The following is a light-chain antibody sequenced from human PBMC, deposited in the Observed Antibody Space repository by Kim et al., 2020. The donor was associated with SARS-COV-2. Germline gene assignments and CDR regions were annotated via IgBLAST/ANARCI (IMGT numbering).Light chain of an antibody. CDR3: QQYNTWPRS. CDR1: QSVSSN. J-gene: IGKJ2*03. Sequence: EIVMTQSPATLSVSPGERATLSCRASQSVSSNLAWYQQKPGQAPRLLIYGAATRATGIPARLSGSGSGTEFTLTISSLQSEDFAVYYCQQYNTWPRSFGQGTKLEI. V-gene: IGKV3-15*01. CDR2: GAA.